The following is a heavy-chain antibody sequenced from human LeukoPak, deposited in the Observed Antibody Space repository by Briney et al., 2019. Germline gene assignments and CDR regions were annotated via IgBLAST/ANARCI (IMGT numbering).Heavy chain of an antibody. D-gene: IGHD5-12*01. CDR3: ARGDGRGYGSRAYHYMDV. CDR1: GGSISSYY. J-gene: IGHJ6*03. Sequence: PSETLSLTCTVSGGSISSYYWSWIRQPPGKGLEWIGYIYYSGSTNYNPSLKNRVTISVDTSKDQFSLKLSSVTAADTAVYHCARGDGRGYGSRAYHYMDVWGKGTTVTVSS. V-gene: IGHV4-59*01. CDR2: IYYSGST.